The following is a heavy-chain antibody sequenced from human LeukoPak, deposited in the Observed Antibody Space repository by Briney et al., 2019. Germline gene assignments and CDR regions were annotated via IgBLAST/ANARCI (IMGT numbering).Heavy chain of an antibody. J-gene: IGHJ5*02. V-gene: IGHV3-9*01. CDR3: AKDGPPFYYGSGSYYNWFDP. D-gene: IGHD3-10*01. Sequence: PGGSLRLSCAASGFTFDDYAMHWVRQAPGKGLEWVSGISWNSGSIGYADSVKGRFTISRDNAKNSLYLQMSSLRAEDTALYYCAKDGPPFYYGSGSYYNWFDPWGQGTLVTVSS. CDR2: ISWNSGSI. CDR1: GFTFDDYA.